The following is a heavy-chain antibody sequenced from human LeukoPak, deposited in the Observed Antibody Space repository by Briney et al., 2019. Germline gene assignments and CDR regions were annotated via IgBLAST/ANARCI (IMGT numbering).Heavy chain of an antibody. D-gene: IGHD3-16*01. V-gene: IGHV4-4*07. CDR1: GGSISTYY. J-gene: IGHJ3*02. Sequence: SETLSLTCNVSGGSISTYYWNWIRQPAGKGLEWIGRMYAGGATRYNPSLGSRVTMSVDTSKNHVSLKLTSVTAADTAVYFCVRDQSGSGGHNNDAFDIWGQGTMVVVSA. CDR3: VRDQSGSGGHNNDAFDI. CDR2: MYAGGAT.